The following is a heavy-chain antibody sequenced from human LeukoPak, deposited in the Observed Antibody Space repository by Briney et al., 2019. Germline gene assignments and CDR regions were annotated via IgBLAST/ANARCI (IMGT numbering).Heavy chain of an antibody. Sequence: PGRSLRLSCAASGFTFDDYAMHWVRQAPGKGLEWVSGISWNSGSIGYADSVKGRFTISRDNAKNSLYLQMNSLRAEDTALYYCAKDSSSSWYEATGDFAYWGQGTLVTVSS. V-gene: IGHV3-9*01. D-gene: IGHD6-13*01. CDR1: GFTFDDYA. CDR2: ISWNSGSI. CDR3: AKDSSSSWYEATGDFAY. J-gene: IGHJ4*02.